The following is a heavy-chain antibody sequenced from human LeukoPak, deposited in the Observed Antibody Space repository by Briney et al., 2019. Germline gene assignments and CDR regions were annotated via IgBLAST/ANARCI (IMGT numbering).Heavy chain of an antibody. CDR1: GYSFTSYW. D-gene: IGHD3-10*01. Sequence: GESLKISCKGSGYSFTSYWIGWVRQMPGKGLEWMGIIYPGNSDTRYSPSFQGQVTISADKSISTAYLLWSSLKASDTAMYYCARSKTGYYPYDAFDTWGQGTMVTVSS. V-gene: IGHV5-51*01. CDR3: ARSKTGYYPYDAFDT. J-gene: IGHJ3*02. CDR2: IYPGNSDT.